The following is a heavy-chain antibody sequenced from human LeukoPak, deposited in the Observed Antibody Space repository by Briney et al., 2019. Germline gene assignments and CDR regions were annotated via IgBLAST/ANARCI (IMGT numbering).Heavy chain of an antibody. D-gene: IGHD6-19*01. V-gene: IGHV4-30-4*07. CDR1: GGSISSGSYS. Sequence: PSETLSLTCAVSGGSISSGSYSWSWIRQPPGKGLEWIGYFFYSGGTYYNPSLKSRVTISVDTSKNQFSLKLSSVTAADTAVYYCARDYSSPLYYFDYWGQGTLVTVSS. CDR3: ARDYSSPLYYFDY. J-gene: IGHJ4*02. CDR2: FFYSGGT.